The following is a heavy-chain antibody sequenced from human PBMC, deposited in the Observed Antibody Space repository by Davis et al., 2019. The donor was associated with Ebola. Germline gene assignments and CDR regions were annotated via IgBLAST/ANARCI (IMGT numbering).Heavy chain of an antibody. CDR2: INPSGGST. CDR1: GYTFTSYY. Sequence: ASVKVSCKASGYTFTSYYMHWVRQAPGQGLEWMGIINPSGGSTSYAQKFQGRVTMTRDTSTSTVYMELSSLRSEDTAVYYCARGLLDGVSPTAFLYWGQGTLVTVSS. V-gene: IGHV1-46*01. CDR3: ARGLLDGVSPTAFLY. D-gene: IGHD3-3*01. J-gene: IGHJ4*02.